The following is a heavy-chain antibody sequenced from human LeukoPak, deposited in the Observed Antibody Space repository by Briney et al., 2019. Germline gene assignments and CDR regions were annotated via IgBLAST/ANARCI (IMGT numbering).Heavy chain of an antibody. CDR1: GGTFSSYA. CDR2: IIPIFGTA. V-gene: IGHV1-69*01. CDR3: ARRPARGDAFDI. J-gene: IGHJ3*02. Sequence: KVSCKASGGTFSSYAISWVRQAPGQGLEWMGGIIPIFGTANYAQKFQGRVTITADESTSTAYMELSGLRSEDTAVYYCARRPARGDAFDIWGQGTMVTVSS.